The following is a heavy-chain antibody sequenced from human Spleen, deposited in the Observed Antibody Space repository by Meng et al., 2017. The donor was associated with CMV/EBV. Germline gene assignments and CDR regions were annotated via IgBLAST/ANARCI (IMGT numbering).Heavy chain of an antibody. CDR2: ISSGSEFI. J-gene: IGHJ6*02. CDR3: VRDLRDGAWDQRPLNGMDV. Sequence: GESLKISCVGSGFIFRDYSMNWVRQAPGKGLEWVSSISSGSEFIHYADSVKGRFAISRDNSKNSMHVEMNSLRADDTAVYYCVRDLRDGAWDQRPLNGMDVWGQGTTVTVSS. V-gene: IGHV3-21*01. CDR1: GFIFRDYS. D-gene: IGHD6-25*01.